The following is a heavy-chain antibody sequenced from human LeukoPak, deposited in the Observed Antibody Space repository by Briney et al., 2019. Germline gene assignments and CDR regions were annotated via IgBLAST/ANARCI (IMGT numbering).Heavy chain of an antibody. CDR2: INPNSGGT. J-gene: IGHJ4*02. CDR1: GYTFTDYY. CDR3: GRDNGDYVLDY. Sequence: ASVKVSCKASGYTFTDYYMHWVRQAPGQGLEWMGWINPNSGGTKYAQKFRGRVTMTRDTSISTAYMEVSRLRSEDTAVYYCGRDNGDYVLDYWGQGTLVTVSS. D-gene: IGHD4-17*01. V-gene: IGHV1-2*02.